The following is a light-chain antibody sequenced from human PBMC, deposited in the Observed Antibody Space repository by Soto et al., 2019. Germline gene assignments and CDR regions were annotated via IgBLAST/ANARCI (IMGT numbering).Light chain of an antibody. CDR2: DVS. CDR1: ISDVSGYDY. J-gene: IGLJ1*01. V-gene: IGLV2-14*03. CDR3: TSYTTSSTYV. Sequence: ALTQPASVSGSPGQSITISCTGTISDVSGYDYVSWYQHYPGKAPKLLIYDVSNRPSGVSDRFSGSKSGNTASLTISGLQAEDEADYYCTSYTTSSTYVFGTGTKLTVL.